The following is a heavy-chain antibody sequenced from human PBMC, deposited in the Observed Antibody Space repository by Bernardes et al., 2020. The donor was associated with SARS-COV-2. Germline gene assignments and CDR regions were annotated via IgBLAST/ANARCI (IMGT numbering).Heavy chain of an antibody. J-gene: IGHJ6*02. CDR3: AGDFWSGYYMNYYYGMDV. CDR2: IYYSGST. D-gene: IGHD3-3*01. V-gene: IGHV4-59*12. CDR1: GGSISSYY. Sequence: SETLSLTCTVSGGSISSYYWSWIRQPPGKGLEWIGYIYYSGSTNYNPSLKSRGTISVDTSKNQFSLKLSSVTAADTAVYYCAGDFWSGYYMNYYYGMDVWGQGTTVTVSS.